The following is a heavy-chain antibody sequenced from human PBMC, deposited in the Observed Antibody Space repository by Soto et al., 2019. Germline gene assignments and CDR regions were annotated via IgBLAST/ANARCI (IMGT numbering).Heavy chain of an antibody. CDR1: GFIFSGYA. V-gene: IGHV3-30-3*01. D-gene: IGHD3-9*01. CDR2: ISYDGNTQ. CDR3: AKETNAYEINF. J-gene: IGHJ4*02. Sequence: QVHLVESGGGVVQPGGSLRLSCAASGFIFSGYAMHWVRQAPGKGLELVAVISYDGNTQYYADSVKGRFTVSRDNSNNILYVEMNNLRDEDTAMYYCAKETNAYEINFWGQGTLVTVSP.